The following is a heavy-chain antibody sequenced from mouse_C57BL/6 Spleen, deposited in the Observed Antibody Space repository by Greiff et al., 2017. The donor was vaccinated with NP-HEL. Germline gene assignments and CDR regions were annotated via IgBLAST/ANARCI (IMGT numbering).Heavy chain of an antibody. Sequence: VQLQQPGAELVKPGASVKLSCKASGYTFTSYWMQWVKQRPGQGLEWIGEIDPSDSYTNYNQKFKGKATLTVDTSSSTAYMQLSSLTSEDSAVYYWAIRDGYYVYFDVWGTGTTVTVSS. D-gene: IGHD2-3*01. CDR2: IDPSDSYT. CDR3: AIRDGYYVYFDV. V-gene: IGHV1-50*01. J-gene: IGHJ1*03. CDR1: GYTFTSYW.